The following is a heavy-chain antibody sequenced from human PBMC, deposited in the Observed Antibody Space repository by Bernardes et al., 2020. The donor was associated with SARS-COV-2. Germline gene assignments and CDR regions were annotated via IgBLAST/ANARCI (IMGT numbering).Heavy chain of an antibody. CDR1: GGSISSYY. D-gene: IGHD3-22*01. V-gene: IGHV4-59*01. CDR3: AGEAYYYDSSGYSPPGFDY. CDR2: IYYSGST. Sequence: ETLSLTCTVSGGSISSYYWSWIRQPPGKGLEWIGYIYYSGSTNYNPSLKSRVTISVDTSKNQFSLKLSSVTAADTAVYYCAGEAYYYDSSGYSPPGFDYWGQGTLVTVSS. J-gene: IGHJ4*02.